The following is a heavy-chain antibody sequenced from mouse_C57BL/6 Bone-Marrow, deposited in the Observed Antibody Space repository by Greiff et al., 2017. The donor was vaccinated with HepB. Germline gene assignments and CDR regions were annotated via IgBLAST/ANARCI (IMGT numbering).Heavy chain of an antibody. Sequence: DVHLVESEGGLVQPGSSMKLSCTASGFTFSDYYMAWVRQVPEKGLEWVANINYDGSSTYYLDSLKSRFIISRDNAKNILYLQMSSLKSEDTATYYCARDPHYYGSSHWYFDVWGTGTTVTVSS. CDR2: INYDGSST. D-gene: IGHD1-1*01. CDR3: ARDPHYYGSSHWYFDV. CDR1: GFTFSDYY. J-gene: IGHJ1*03. V-gene: IGHV5-16*01.